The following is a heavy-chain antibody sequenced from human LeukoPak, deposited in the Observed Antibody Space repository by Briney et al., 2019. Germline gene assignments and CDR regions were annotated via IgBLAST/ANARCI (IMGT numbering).Heavy chain of an antibody. D-gene: IGHD3-22*01. J-gene: IGHJ4*02. CDR1: GFTFDDYA. CDR3: AKDKTSTGYYHDY. CDR2: ISWNSGSI. V-gene: IGHV3-9*01. Sequence: GGSLRLSCAASGFTFDDYAMHWVRQAPGKGLEWVSGISWNSGSIGYADSVKGRFTISRDNAKNSLYPQMNSLRAEDTALYYCAKDKTSTGYYHDYWGQGTLVTVSS.